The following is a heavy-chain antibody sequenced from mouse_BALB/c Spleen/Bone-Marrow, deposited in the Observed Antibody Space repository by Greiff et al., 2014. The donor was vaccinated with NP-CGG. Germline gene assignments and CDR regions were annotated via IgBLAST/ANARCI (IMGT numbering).Heavy chain of an antibody. V-gene: IGHV1-69*02. D-gene: IGHD1-1*01. J-gene: IGHJ2*01. CDR2: IDPSDSYT. Sequence: QVQLQQSGAELVKPGASVKLSCKASGYTFTSYWMHWVKQRPGQGLEWIGEIDPSDSYTNYNQKFKGKATLTVDKSSSTAYMQLSSLTSEDSAFYYCARDSITTVVATDYWGQGTTLTVSS. CDR1: GYTFTSYW. CDR3: ARDSITTVVATDY.